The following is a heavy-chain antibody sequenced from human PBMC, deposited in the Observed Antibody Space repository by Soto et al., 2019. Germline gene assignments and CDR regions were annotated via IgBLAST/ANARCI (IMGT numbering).Heavy chain of an antibody. Sequence: QVHLVQSGTEVKKPGASVKVSCTASGYTFTSYTITWVRQAPGQGLEWMGWTSTSNGHTNYAQKFQGRVTMTTDTSTSTAYLELRSLRSDDTAVYYCARDEFSGSFNTYNWFDPWGQGTLVTVSS. CDR2: TSTSNGHT. V-gene: IGHV1-18*01. D-gene: IGHD1-26*01. CDR1: GYTFTSYT. J-gene: IGHJ5*02. CDR3: ARDEFSGSFNTYNWFDP.